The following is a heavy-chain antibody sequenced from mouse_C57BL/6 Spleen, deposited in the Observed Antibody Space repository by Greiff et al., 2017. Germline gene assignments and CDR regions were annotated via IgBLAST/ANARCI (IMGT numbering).Heavy chain of an antibody. J-gene: IGHJ3*01. CDR1: GFTFSDYG. Sequence: EVKLVESGGGLVKPGGSLKLSCAASGFTFSDYGMHWVRQAPEKGLEWVAYISSGSSTIYYADTVKGRFTISRDNAKNTLVLQKTSLRSEDTAMYYCARGGAYYSNYFAYWGQGTLVTVSA. CDR3: ARGGAYYSNYFAY. CDR2: ISSGSSTI. D-gene: IGHD2-5*01. V-gene: IGHV5-17*01.